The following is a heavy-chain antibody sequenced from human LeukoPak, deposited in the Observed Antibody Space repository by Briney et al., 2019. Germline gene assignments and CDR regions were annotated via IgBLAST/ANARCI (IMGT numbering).Heavy chain of an antibody. CDR3: VKDRTMAADGTYFDY. J-gene: IGHJ4*02. CDR1: GFTFSSFG. V-gene: IGHV3-30*02. D-gene: IGHD6-13*01. Sequence: GGSLRLSCAASGFTFSSFGMHWVRQAPGKGLEWISFIRYDGSNKYYTDSVKGRFTISRDNSQNTLYLQMNSLRTEDTALYFCVKDRTMAADGTYFDYWGQGTLVTVSS. CDR2: IRYDGSNK.